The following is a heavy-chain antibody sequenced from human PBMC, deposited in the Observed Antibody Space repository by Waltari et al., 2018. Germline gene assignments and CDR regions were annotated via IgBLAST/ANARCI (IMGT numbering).Heavy chain of an antibody. CDR2: ISSDGTNK. CDR1: GFTIKDFA. J-gene: IGHJ1*01. V-gene: IGHV3-30*01. Sequence: QVHLVESGGGVVQSGTSLRLSCAASGFTIKDFAMPWVRQAPGQGLEWVSVISSDGTNKYYADSVKGRFIISRDNSGSTLYLQMNSLRPQDTAIYYCARGDCRSTSCYSLESWGHGTLVTVS. CDR3: ARGDCRSTSCYSLES. D-gene: IGHD2-2*01.